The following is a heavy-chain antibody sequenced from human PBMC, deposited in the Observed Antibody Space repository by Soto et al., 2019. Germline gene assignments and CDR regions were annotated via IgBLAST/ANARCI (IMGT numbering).Heavy chain of an antibody. CDR2: IYDSGTT. Sequence: QVQLQESGPGLEKASETLSLTCTDSGGSMSGYYWSWIRQPPGKGLEWIGFIYDSGTTNYNPSLKTRGTISIETSKNQFSLKLTSVTAADTAVYYCARVSHIVVVPAVRGAVDIWGQWTMITVPS. V-gene: IGHV4-59*01. CDR3: ARVSHIVVVPAVRGAVDI. D-gene: IGHD2-21*02. J-gene: IGHJ3*02. CDR1: GGSMSGYY.